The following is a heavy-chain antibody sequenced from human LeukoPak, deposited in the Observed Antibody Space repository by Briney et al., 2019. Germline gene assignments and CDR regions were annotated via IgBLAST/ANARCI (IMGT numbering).Heavy chain of an antibody. Sequence: PGGSLRLSCAASGFTFSSYAMSWVRQAPGKGLEWVSAISGSGGSTYYADSVKGRFTISRDNSKNTLYLQMNNLRAEDTALYHCARDFGSITNTIGRYWGQGSLVTVSS. CDR2: ISGSGGST. V-gene: IGHV3-23*01. D-gene: IGHD1-26*01. CDR3: ARDFGSITNTIGRY. CDR1: GFTFSSYA. J-gene: IGHJ4*02.